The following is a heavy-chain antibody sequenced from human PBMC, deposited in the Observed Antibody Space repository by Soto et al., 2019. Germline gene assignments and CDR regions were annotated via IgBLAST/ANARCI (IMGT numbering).Heavy chain of an antibody. CDR2: ITTSDNT. CDR3: AKGAISLAGPDY. Sequence: PGGSLRVSCAASGFTFSSFAITWVRQSPGKELEGVSAITTSDNTYYADSVRGRVTISRDNSKNTLFLQMNSLRAEDTAVYFCAKGAISLAGPDYWGQGSLVIVSS. V-gene: IGHV3-23*01. CDR1: GFTFSSFA. J-gene: IGHJ4*02. D-gene: IGHD6-19*01.